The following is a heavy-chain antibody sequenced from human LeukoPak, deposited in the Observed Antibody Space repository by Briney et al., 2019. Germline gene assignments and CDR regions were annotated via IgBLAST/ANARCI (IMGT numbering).Heavy chain of an antibody. V-gene: IGHV3-64*02. CDR2: ISTNGGIT. Sequence: QAGGSLRLSCAASGFTFSSYAMNWVRQAPGKGLEYVSTISTNGGITHYADSVKGRFTISRDNSKNTLYLQMGSLRAEDMAVYYCARGRASGDSSGWYDTFDIWGQGTMVTVSS. CDR1: GFTFSSYA. J-gene: IGHJ3*02. CDR3: ARGRASGDSSGWYDTFDI. D-gene: IGHD6-19*01.